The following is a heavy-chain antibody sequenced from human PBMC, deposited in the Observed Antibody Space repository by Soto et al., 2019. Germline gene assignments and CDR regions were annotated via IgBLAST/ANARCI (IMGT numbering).Heavy chain of an antibody. CDR2: ISGSGGST. Sequence: QPGGSLRLSCAASGFTFSSYAMSWVRQAPGKGLEWVSAISGSGGSTYYADSVKGRFTISRDNSKNTLYLQMNSLRAEDTAVYYCAKAVMGAMYDFWSGPAYYYGMDVWGQGTTVTVSS. CDR3: AKAVMGAMYDFWSGPAYYYGMDV. V-gene: IGHV3-23*01. CDR1: GFTFSSYA. J-gene: IGHJ6*02. D-gene: IGHD3-3*01.